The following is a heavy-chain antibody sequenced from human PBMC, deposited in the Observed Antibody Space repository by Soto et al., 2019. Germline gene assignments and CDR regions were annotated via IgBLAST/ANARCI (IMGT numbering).Heavy chain of an antibody. CDR1: GGSFSGYY. CDR2: INHSGST. V-gene: IGHV4-34*01. D-gene: IGHD6-13*01. CDR3: ARIKEAGGGATNFDY. J-gene: IGHJ4*02. Sequence: PSETLSLTCAVYGGSFSGYYWSWIRQPPGKGLEWIGEINHSGSTNYNPSLKSRVTISVDTSKNQFSLKLSSVTAADTAVYYCARIKEAGGGATNFDYWGQGTLVTVSS.